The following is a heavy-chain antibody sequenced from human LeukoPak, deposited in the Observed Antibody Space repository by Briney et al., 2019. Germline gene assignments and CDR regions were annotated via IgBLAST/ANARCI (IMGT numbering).Heavy chain of an antibody. CDR2: IRFDGTNK. CDR1: GFSFSNYG. V-gene: IGHV3-30*02. Sequence: SGGSLRLSCAASGFSFSNYGMHWVRQAPGKGLEWVAFIRFDGTNKYYGDSVKGRFTISRDNSKNTLYLQMNSLRVEDTAVYYCAKTMDYYGSGSPIHWGQGTLVTVSS. D-gene: IGHD3-10*01. CDR3: AKTMDYYGSGSPIH. J-gene: IGHJ4*02.